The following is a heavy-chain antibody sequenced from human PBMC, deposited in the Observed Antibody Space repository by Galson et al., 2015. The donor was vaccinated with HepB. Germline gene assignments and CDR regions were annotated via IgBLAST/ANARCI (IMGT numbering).Heavy chain of an antibody. CDR1: GFTFSDYG. Sequence: SLRLSCAASGFTFSDYGMNWVRQAPGKGLEWISYISGSSSVIHYADSVKGRFTISRDNAKNSLYLQMNSLRAEDTAVYYCARVKGIVASIIDYWGQGTLVTVSS. D-gene: IGHD5-12*01. CDR3: ARVKGIVASIIDY. V-gene: IGHV3-48*01. CDR2: ISGSSSVI. J-gene: IGHJ4*02.